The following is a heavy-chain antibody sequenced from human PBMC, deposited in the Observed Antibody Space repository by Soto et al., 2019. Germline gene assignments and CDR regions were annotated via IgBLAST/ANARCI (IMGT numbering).Heavy chain of an antibody. CDR3: ARGRFLEWLLSSVVGYYGMDV. CDR1: GGTFSSYA. Sequence: QVQLVQSGAEVKKPGSSVKVSCKASGGTFSSYAISWVRQAPGQGLEWMGGIIPIFGTANYAQKFQGRVTITADESTSIAYMELSSLRSEDTAVYYCARGRFLEWLLSSVVGYYGMDVWGQGTTVTVSS. V-gene: IGHV1-69*01. CDR2: IIPIFGTA. J-gene: IGHJ6*02. D-gene: IGHD3-3*01.